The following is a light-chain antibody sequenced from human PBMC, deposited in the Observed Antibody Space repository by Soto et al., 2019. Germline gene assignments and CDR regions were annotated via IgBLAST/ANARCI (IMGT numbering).Light chain of an antibody. Sequence: EIELTQSPGTLSLSPVERATLSCRASQRVSRSYLAWYQQRPGQAPRLLNYGASSRAAGIPDRFSGSGSGTDFPLTISRLEPEDFAVYYCQQYGSSGTFGQGTKVDIK. CDR1: QRVSRSY. V-gene: IGKV3-20*01. CDR3: QQYGSSGT. J-gene: IGKJ1*01. CDR2: GAS.